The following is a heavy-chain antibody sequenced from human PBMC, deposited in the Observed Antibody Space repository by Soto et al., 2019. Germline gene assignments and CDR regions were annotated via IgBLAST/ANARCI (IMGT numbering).Heavy chain of an antibody. Sequence: EVQLVETGGGLIQPGGSLRLSCAASGFTVSSNYMSWVRQAPGKGLEWVAVIYSGGSTYYADSVKGRFTISRDNSKNTVYLQMNSLRAEDTAVYYCARSYYYDSSGYYYVSPWFDPWGQGTLVTVSS. V-gene: IGHV3-53*02. CDR3: ARSYYYDSSGYYYVSPWFDP. D-gene: IGHD3-22*01. CDR1: GFTVSSNY. CDR2: IYSGGST. J-gene: IGHJ5*02.